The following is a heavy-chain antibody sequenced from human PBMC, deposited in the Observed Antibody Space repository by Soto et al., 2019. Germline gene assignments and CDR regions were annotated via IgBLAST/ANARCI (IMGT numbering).Heavy chain of an antibody. CDR1: GFTFSSYA. D-gene: IGHD6-19*01. Sequence: GGSLRLSCAASGFTFSSYAMHWVRQAPGKGLEWVAVISHDGSIKNYADSVKGRFTISRDNSKNTLFLQMNSLRAEDTSVYYCSRGRSNLWQVIRSHYDYWGQGTVGTVST. J-gene: IGHJ4*02. V-gene: IGHV3-30-3*01. CDR3: SRGRSNLWQVIRSHYDY. CDR2: ISHDGSIK.